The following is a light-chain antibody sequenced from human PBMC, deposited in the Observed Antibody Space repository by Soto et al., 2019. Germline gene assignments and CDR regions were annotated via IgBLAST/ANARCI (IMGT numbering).Light chain of an antibody. CDR2: DAS. Sequence: EIVMTQTPVTLSVSPGERATLSCRASQSVSSYLAWYQQKPGQAPRLLIYDASNRATGIPARFSGSGSGTDFTLTISSLEPEDFAVYYCQQRSNWPPWTFGQGTKV. CDR1: QSVSSY. V-gene: IGKV3-11*01. J-gene: IGKJ1*01. CDR3: QQRSNWPPWT.